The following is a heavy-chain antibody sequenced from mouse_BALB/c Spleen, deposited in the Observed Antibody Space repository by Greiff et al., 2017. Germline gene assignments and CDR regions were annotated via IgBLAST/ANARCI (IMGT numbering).Heavy chain of an antibody. Sequence: EVQRVESGGGLVKPGGSLKLSCAASGFTFSSYAMSWVRQSPEKRLEWVAEISSGGSYTYYPDTVTGRFTISRDNAKNTLYLEMSSLRSEDTAMYYCARDGVLLYGDYGGSYAMDYWGQGTSVTVSS. J-gene: IGHJ4*01. CDR2: ISSGGSYT. CDR1: GFTFSSYA. CDR3: ARDGVLLYGDYGGSYAMDY. V-gene: IGHV5-9-4*01. D-gene: IGHD2-13*01.